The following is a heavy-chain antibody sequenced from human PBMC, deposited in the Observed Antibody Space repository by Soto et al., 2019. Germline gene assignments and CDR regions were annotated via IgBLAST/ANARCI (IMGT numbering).Heavy chain of an antibody. Sequence: SVKVSCKASGFTFTSSAMQWVRQARGQRLEWIGWIVVGSGNTNYAQKFQERVTITRDMSTSTAYMELSSLRSEDTAVYYCAAAGITMVRGYYYGMDVWGQGTTVTVSS. V-gene: IGHV1-58*02. CDR3: AAAGITMVRGYYYGMDV. D-gene: IGHD3-10*01. CDR1: GFTFTSSA. CDR2: IVVGSGNT. J-gene: IGHJ6*02.